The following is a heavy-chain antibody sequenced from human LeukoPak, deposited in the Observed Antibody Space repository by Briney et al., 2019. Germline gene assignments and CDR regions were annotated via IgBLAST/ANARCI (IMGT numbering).Heavy chain of an antibody. CDR2: IWSDGTNE. J-gene: IGHJ4*02. D-gene: IGHD3-22*01. CDR3: ARGGYYYDSRGYHYYFDY. CDR1: GFTFSSYF. V-gene: IGHV3-33*01. Sequence: PGGSLRLSCAGSGFTFSSYFMHWVRQAPGKGLEWVSVIWSDGTNEYYADSVKGRFTISRDNSKNTLYLQMNSLRGEDTAVYYCARGGYYYDSRGYHYYFDYWGQGTLVTVSS.